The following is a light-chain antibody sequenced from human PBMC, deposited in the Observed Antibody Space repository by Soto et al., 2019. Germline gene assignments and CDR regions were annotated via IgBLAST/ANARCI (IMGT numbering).Light chain of an antibody. CDR2: STS. J-gene: IGKJ5*01. Sequence: DTQMTQAPSSLSASVGDRVNITCRASQNIRNSLNWYQQKPGKAPKLLISSTSSLQSGVPSRFSGSGSGTDFTLTISSLQPEDFASYYCQQSYSTPSITFGQGTRLEI. CDR3: QQSYSTPSIT. CDR1: QNIRNS. V-gene: IGKV1-39*01.